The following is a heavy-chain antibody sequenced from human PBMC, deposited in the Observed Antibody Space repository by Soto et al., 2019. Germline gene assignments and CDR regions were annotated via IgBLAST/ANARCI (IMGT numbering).Heavy chain of an antibody. CDR1: GGSVSSSSYY. J-gene: IGHJ4*02. V-gene: IGHV4-39*01. CDR2: IYYSGST. Sequence: SETLCLTCTVSGGSVSSSSYYWGWIRQPPGKGLEWIGSIYYSGSTYYNPSLKSRVTISVDTSKNQFSLKLSSATAADTAVYYCARQVLYSKPDPLGEFDYWGQGTLVTVSS. D-gene: IGHD1-26*01. CDR3: ARQVLYSKPDPLGEFDY.